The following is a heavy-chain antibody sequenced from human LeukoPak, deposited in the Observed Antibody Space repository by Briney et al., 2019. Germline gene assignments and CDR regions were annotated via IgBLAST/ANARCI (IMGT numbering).Heavy chain of an antibody. J-gene: IGHJ4*02. Sequence: GGSLRLSCAASGFSFNNYEMNWVRQAPGKGLEWVSVIYSGGSTYYADSVKGRFTISRDNSKNTLYLQMNSLRAEDTAVYYCARRAGAYSHPYDYWGQGTLVTVSS. CDR2: IYSGGST. CDR1: GFSFNNYE. V-gene: IGHV3-53*01. CDR3: ARRAGAYSHPYDY. D-gene: IGHD4/OR15-4a*01.